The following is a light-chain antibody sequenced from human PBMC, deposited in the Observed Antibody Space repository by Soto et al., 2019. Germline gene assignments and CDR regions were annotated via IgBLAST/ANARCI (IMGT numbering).Light chain of an antibody. CDR2: GAS. CDR1: QSVSIN. V-gene: IGKV3-15*01. J-gene: IGKJ1*01. Sequence: EIVMTQSPATLSVSPGERATLSCRASQSVSINLAWYQQKPGQAPRLLIYGASTRATGIPCRFSGSGSGTEFTLTISSLQSEDFAVYHCQHYNSWFRTWTFGLGTKVEIK. CDR3: QHYNSWFRTWT.